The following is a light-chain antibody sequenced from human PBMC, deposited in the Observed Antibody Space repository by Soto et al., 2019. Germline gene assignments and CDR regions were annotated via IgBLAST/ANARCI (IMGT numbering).Light chain of an antibody. J-gene: IGKJ1*01. Sequence: EIVMTQSPATLSVSPGERATLSCRASQSVSSNLAWYQQKPGQAPRLLIYGASTRATGSPARFSGSGSGTAFTLTISSLQSEDFAVYYCQQYNNWLRTFGQGTKVEI. CDR3: QQYNNWLRT. CDR1: QSVSSN. V-gene: IGKV3-15*01. CDR2: GAS.